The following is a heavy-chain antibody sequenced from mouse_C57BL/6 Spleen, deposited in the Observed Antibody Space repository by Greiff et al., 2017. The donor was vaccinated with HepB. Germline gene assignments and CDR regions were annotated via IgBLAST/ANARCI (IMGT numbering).Heavy chain of an antibody. Sequence: EVQRVESGGGLVKPGGSLKLSCAASGFTFSSYAMSWVRQTPEKRLEWVATISDGGSYTYYPDNVKGRFTISRDNAKNNLYLQMSHLKSEDTAMYYCARDRRSSGYATFAYWGQGTLVTVSA. CDR3: ARDRRSSGYATFAY. CDR2: ISDGGSYT. J-gene: IGHJ3*01. V-gene: IGHV5-4*01. D-gene: IGHD3-2*02. CDR1: GFTFSSYA.